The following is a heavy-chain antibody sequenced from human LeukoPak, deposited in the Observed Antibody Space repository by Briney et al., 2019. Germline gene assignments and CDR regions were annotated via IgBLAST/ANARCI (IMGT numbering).Heavy chain of an antibody. CDR3: AKAGYGSLLTAYFDY. Sequence: GGSLRLSCAASGFTFSSNSMNWVRQAPGKGLEWVSCISSSSYIYYADSVKGRFTISRDNAKNSLYLQMNSLRAEDMALYYCAKAGYGSLLTAYFDYWGQGTLVTVSS. J-gene: IGHJ4*02. CDR1: GFTFSSNS. V-gene: IGHV3-21*04. D-gene: IGHD5-18*01. CDR2: ISSSSYI.